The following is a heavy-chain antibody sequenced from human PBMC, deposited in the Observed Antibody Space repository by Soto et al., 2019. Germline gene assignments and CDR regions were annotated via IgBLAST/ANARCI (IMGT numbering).Heavy chain of an antibody. Sequence: EVQLVESGGGLVQPGGSLRLSCAASGFSSSSYWMHWVRQVPGKGLVWVSRINSDGSTTTYADSVKGRFTISRDNAKNTLYLQMNSLRVEDTAVYYCARVLTGSYNWFDPWGQGTLVTVSS. CDR3: ARVLTGSYNWFDP. D-gene: IGHD1-26*01. CDR1: GFSSSSYW. CDR2: INSDGSTT. V-gene: IGHV3-74*01. J-gene: IGHJ5*02.